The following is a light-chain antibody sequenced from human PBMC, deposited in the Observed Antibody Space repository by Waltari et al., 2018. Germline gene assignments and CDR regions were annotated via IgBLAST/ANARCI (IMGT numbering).Light chain of an antibody. V-gene: IGLV1-44*01. CDR2: SNN. CDR1: SSNIGSNT. Sequence: QSVLTQPPSASGTPGQRVTISCSGSSSNIGSNTVNWYQQLPGTAPKLLIYSNNRRPSGGPDRFSGSKSGTSASLAISGLQSEDEADYYCAAWDDSLNGHWVFGGGTKLTVL. J-gene: IGLJ3*02. CDR3: AAWDDSLNGHWV.